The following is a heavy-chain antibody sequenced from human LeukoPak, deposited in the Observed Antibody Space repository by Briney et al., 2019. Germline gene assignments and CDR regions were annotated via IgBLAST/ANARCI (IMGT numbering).Heavy chain of an antibody. Sequence: GGSLRLSCAASGFTFSSYAMSWVRQAPGKGLEWVSAISGRGGSTYYADSVKGRFTISRDNSKNTLYLQMNSLRAEDTAVYYCVVTSAPSIAAAGIPIDYWGQGTLVTVSS. J-gene: IGHJ4*02. CDR3: VVTSAPSIAAAGIPIDY. D-gene: IGHD6-13*01. CDR2: ISGRGGST. CDR1: GFTFSSYA. V-gene: IGHV3-23*01.